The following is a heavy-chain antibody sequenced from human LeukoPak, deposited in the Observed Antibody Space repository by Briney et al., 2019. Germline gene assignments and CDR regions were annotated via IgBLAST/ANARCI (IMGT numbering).Heavy chain of an antibody. Sequence: GGSLRLSCAASGFTFSSYSMNWVRQAPGKGLEWVSYISSSSSTIYYADSVKGRFTISRDNAKNSLYLQMNSLRAEDTAVYYCASYLDYSSSWFGFDPWGQGTLVTVSS. CDR2: ISSSSSTI. CDR3: ASYLDYSSSWFGFDP. V-gene: IGHV3-48*04. J-gene: IGHJ5*02. D-gene: IGHD6-13*01. CDR1: GFTFSSYS.